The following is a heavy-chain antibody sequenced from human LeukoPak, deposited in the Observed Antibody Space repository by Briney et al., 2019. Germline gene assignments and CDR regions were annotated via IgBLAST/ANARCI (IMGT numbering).Heavy chain of an antibody. V-gene: IGHV5-51*01. D-gene: IGHD3-9*01. CDR1: GYSFTSYW. CDR2: IYPGDSDT. Sequence: GESLQISCKGSGYSFTSYWIGWVRQMPGKGLEWMGIIYPGDSDTRYSPSFQGQVTISADKSISTAYLQWSSLKASDTAMYYCARQGPSNYDILTGYYQEENNWFDPWGQGTLVTVSS. J-gene: IGHJ5*02. CDR3: ARQGPSNYDILTGYYQEENNWFDP.